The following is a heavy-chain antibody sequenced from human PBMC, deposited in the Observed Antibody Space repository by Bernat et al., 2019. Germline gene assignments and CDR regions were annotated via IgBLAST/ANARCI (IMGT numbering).Heavy chain of an antibody. D-gene: IGHD3-3*01. J-gene: IGHJ4*02. CDR1: GFTFSSYE. V-gene: IGHV3-48*03. CDR3: ARDWGYYDFWSGYPRYYFDY. Sequence: EVQLVESGGGLVQPGGSLRLSCAASGFTFSSYEMNWVRQAPGKGLEWVLYISSSGSTVYYAASVNGRFTISRDNAKNSLYLQMNSMRAEDTAVYYCARDWGYYDFWSGYPRYYFDYWGQGTLVTVSS. CDR2: ISSSGSTV.